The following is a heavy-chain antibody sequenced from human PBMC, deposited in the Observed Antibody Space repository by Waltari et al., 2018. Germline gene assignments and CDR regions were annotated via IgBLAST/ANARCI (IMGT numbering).Heavy chain of an antibody. V-gene: IGHV3-53*01. J-gene: IGHJ4*02. CDR3: ARDHLGPLGY. CDR1: GFTVSNNY. Sequence: GLIQPGGSLRLSCAASGFTVSNNYMSWVRQAPGKGLEWVSVIYRGGTTYYADSVEGRFTISRDNSKNTLYLQMNSLRAEDTAVYYCARDHLGPLGYWGQGTLVTVSS. CDR2: IYRGGTT. D-gene: IGHD3-3*01.